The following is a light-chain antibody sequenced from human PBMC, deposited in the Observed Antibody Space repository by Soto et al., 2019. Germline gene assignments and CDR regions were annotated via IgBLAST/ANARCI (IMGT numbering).Light chain of an antibody. J-gene: IGKJ1*01. CDR1: EGINNY. CDR2: ATS. V-gene: IGKV1-16*01. CDR3: QQYNSYPWT. Sequence: DIQMTQSPPSLSASVGDRVTITCRASEGINNYLAWFQQQPGKAPKPLIYATSTLQSGVPSRFTGSGSGTEFTLNITSLQPEDFVTYYCQQYNSYPWTFGQGTKVDIK.